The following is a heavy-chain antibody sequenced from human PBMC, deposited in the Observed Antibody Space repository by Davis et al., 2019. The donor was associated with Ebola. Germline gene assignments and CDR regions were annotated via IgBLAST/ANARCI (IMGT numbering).Heavy chain of an antibody. CDR2: INHGGRT. J-gene: IGHJ4*02. D-gene: IGHD1-26*01. CDR3: ARRLELLEPVWDYYLDF. Sequence: MPSETLSLTCAVSGGSFTGYYWTWIRQPPGKGLEWIGEINHGGRTNYHPSLKSRVTISVDTSRNQFSLKLSSVTAADTAVYYCARRLELLEPVWDYYLDFWGQGTLVTVSS. CDR1: GGSFTGYY. V-gene: IGHV4-34*01.